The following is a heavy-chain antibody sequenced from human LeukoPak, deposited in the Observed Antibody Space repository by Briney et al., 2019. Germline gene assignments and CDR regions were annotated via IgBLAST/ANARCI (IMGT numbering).Heavy chain of an antibody. D-gene: IGHD2-15*01. CDR2: IWYDGSNK. CDR1: GFTFSSYG. CDR3: ARTGGSSEYYFDY. V-gene: IGHV3-33*01. J-gene: IGHJ4*02. Sequence: PGRSLRLSCAASGFTFSSYGMHWVRQAPGKGLEWVAVIWYDGSNKYYADSVKGRFTISRDNSKNTLYLQMNSLRAEDTAVYYCARTGGSSEYYFDYWGQGTLVTVSS.